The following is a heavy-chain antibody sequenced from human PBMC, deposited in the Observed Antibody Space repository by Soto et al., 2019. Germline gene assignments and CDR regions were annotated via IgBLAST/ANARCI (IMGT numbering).Heavy chain of an antibody. CDR3: ARDTASGYDQNGVGGY. Sequence: QVQLVQSGAEVKKPGASVKVSCKASGYTFTSYYMHWVRQAPGQGLEWMGIINPSGGSTSYAQKFQGRVTMTRDTSMSTVYMELSSLRSEDTAVYYCARDTASGYDQNGVGGYWGQGTLVTVSS. J-gene: IGHJ4*02. V-gene: IGHV1-46*01. CDR1: GYTFTSYY. CDR2: INPSGGST. D-gene: IGHD5-12*01.